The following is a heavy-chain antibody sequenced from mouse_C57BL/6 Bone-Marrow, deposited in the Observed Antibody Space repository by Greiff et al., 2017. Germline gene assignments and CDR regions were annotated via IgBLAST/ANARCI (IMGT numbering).Heavy chain of an antibody. Sequence: QVQLQQPGAELVRPGSSVKLSCKASGYTFTSYWMNWVKQRPIQGLEWIGNIDPSDSATHYNQKFKDKATLSVYKSSMTAYMQLSILTSEYSAVYCWAHELGDYWGQGTTLTVSS. CDR2: IDPSDSAT. D-gene: IGHD4-1*01. J-gene: IGHJ2*01. V-gene: IGHV1-52*01. CDR1: GYTFTSYW. CDR3: AHELGDY.